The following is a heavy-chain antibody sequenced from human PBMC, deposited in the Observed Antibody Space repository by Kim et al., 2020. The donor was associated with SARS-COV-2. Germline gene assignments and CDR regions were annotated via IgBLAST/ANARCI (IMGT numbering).Heavy chain of an antibody. D-gene: IGHD3-10*01. CDR1: GGSISSYY. J-gene: IGHJ4*02. CDR2: IYYSGST. CDR3: AGFGGDGYPGLVDY. V-gene: IGHV4-59*13. Sequence: SETLSLTCTVSGGSISSYYWSWIRQPPGKGLEWIGYIYYSGSTNYNPSLKSRVTISVDTSKNQFSLKLSSVTAADTAVYYCAGFGGDGYPGLVDYWGQGTLVTVSS.